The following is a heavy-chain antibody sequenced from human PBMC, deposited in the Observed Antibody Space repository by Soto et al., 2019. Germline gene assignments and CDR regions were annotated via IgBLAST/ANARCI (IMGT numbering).Heavy chain of an antibody. CDR3: ARDLTAIGISQFYFDY. J-gene: IGHJ4*02. CDR2: INPSAGST. Sequence: ASVKVSCKASGYTFSTYYLHWVRQAPGQGLEWVGLINPSAGSTTYAQKFQGRVTMTRDTSTSTIYMELSSLRSEGTAVYYCARDLTAIGISQFYFDYWGQGTLVTVSS. D-gene: IGHD5-18*01. CDR1: GYTFSTYY. V-gene: IGHV1-46*01.